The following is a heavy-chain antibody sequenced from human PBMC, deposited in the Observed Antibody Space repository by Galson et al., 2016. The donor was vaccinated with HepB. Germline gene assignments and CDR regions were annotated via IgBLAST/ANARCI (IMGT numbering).Heavy chain of an antibody. CDR3: AREVSSGSPARLDS. CDR1: AGSISGYY. D-gene: IGHD6-19*01. J-gene: IGHJ4*02. Sequence: ETLSLTCTVSAGSISGYYWSWIRQPPGKGLEWVGYIYYSGSTVYTPSLKTRVTISIDTSKNLFSLKLSSVTAADTAVYYCAREVSSGSPARLDSWGQGTPVTVSS. CDR2: IYYSGST. V-gene: IGHV4-59*01.